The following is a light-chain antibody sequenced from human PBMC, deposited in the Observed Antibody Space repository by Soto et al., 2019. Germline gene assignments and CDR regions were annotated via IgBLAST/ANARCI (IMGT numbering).Light chain of an antibody. CDR1: QGISSY. CDR3: QQYYSYPPT. V-gene: IGKV1-8*01. CDR2: AAS. J-gene: IGKJ1*01. Sequence: IQMTQSPSSLSASVGDRFTITCRASQGISSYLAWYQQKPVKAPKLLIYAASTLQSGVPSRFSGSGSGTDFTLTISCLQSEDFATYYCQQYYSYPPTFGQGTKVDI.